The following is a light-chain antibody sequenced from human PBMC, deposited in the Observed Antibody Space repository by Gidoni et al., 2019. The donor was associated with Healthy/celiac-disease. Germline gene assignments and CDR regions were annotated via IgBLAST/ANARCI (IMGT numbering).Light chain of an antibody. Sequence: DIVLTQSPGTLSLSPGERATLSCRASQSVSSSYLAWYQQKPGQVHRLLIYGASSRATGIPDRFSGSGSGTDFTLTISRLEPEDFAVYYCQQYGSSPTFGGGTKVEIK. CDR1: QSVSSSY. J-gene: IGKJ4*01. CDR3: QQYGSSPT. V-gene: IGKV3-20*01. CDR2: GAS.